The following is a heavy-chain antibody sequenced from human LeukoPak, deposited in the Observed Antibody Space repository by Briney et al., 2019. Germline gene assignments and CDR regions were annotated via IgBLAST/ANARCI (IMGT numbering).Heavy chain of an antibody. D-gene: IGHD3-10*01. CDR2: INHSGGT. J-gene: IGHJ4*02. V-gene: IGHV4-34*01. Sequence: SETLSLTCAAYGGSFSGYSWNWIRQPPVKGLEWIGEINHSGGTNYNPSLKSRVTISVDTSKKQFSLKLSSVTAADTAVYYCARGVDYYGVWGQGTLVTVSS. CDR3: ARGVDYYGV. CDR1: GGSFSGYS.